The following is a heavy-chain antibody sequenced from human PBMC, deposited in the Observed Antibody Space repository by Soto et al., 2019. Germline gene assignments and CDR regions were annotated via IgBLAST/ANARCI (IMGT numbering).Heavy chain of an antibody. CDR2: IFSGGHT. CDR1: GFTVGDNY. D-gene: IGHD6-13*01. CDR3: ARELPGYGSSWPDY. J-gene: IGHJ4*02. Sequence: EVQLVESGGGLVQPGGSLRLSCAASGFTVGDNYMSWVRQAPGKGLEWGSVIFSGGHTYYADSVKGRCALSSDNSKNTLYLQMNSMRAEDTAVYYCARELPGYGSSWPDYWGQGTLVTVSS. V-gene: IGHV3-66*01.